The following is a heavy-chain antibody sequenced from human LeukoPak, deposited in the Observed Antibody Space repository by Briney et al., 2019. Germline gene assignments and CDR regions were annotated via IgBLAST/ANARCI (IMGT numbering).Heavy chain of an antibody. D-gene: IGHD2-2*01. J-gene: IGHJ4*02. Sequence: GASVKVSCKGSGYTFSKYAMNWVQQAPGQGLEWMGWINTKTGDPTYGQGFTGRFVFSLEASVSTAYLQINSLKAEDTAVYYCARGGGGAVVPALWGQGTLITVSS. CDR3: ARGGGGAVVPAL. CDR1: GYTFSKYA. V-gene: IGHV7-4-1*02. CDR2: INTKTGDP.